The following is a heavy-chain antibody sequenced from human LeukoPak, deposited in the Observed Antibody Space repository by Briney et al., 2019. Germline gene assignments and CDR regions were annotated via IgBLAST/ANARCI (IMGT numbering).Heavy chain of an antibody. D-gene: IGHD3-22*01. CDR3: ARVPAGRCDNSPCYPVIDL. CDR1: QCTFSSHW. J-gene: IGHJ5*02. Sequence: PGGSLRLSCVASQCTFSSHWMTWVRQAPGKGLELVAKIKEDGSDNYYVDSVKGRFTISRENARNSLYLQMNSLRADDTAVYYCARVPAGRCDNSPCYPVIDLWGQGTLVSVSS. V-gene: IGHV3-7*01. CDR2: IKEDGSDN.